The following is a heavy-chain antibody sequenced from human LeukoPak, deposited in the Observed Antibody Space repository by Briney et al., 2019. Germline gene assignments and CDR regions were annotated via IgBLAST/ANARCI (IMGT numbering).Heavy chain of an antibody. CDR3: ARGGDVVVVPAAADAFDI. V-gene: IGHV4-59*06. D-gene: IGHD2-2*01. Sequence: PSETLSLTCTVSGGSISSYYWSWIRQHPGKGLEWIGYIYYSGSTYYNPSLKSRVTISVDTSKNQFSLKLSSVTAADTAVYYCARGGDVVVVPAAADAFDIWGQGTMVTVSS. CDR1: GGSISSYY. CDR2: IYYSGST. J-gene: IGHJ3*02.